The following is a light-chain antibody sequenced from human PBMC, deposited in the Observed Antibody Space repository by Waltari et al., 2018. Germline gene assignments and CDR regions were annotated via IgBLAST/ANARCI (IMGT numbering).Light chain of an antibody. J-gene: IGKJ4*01. V-gene: IGKV3-15*01. CDR3: QQYNVWPPLT. CDR2: GAS. CDR1: QSIHDN. Sequence: EVVMTQSPATLSVSPGDRVTLSCRASQSIHDNLAWYQHRPGQAPRLLIYGASTRAPDIPGRFVGGGSVTEFTLTIRSLQSEDSAVYYCQQYNVWPPLTFGGGTKVEVK.